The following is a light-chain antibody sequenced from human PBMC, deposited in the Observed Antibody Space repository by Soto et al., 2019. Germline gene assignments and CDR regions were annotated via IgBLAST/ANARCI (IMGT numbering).Light chain of an antibody. V-gene: IGKV3-20*01. CDR2: GAS. CDR3: QQYGNPPPNA. Sequence: EIVLTQSPGTLSLSPGERATLSCRASQSISSSYLAWYQQKPAQAPRVLIYGASSRATGIPDRFSGSGSGTVFTFIISRLEPEDFAVYLCQQYGNPPPNAFGQGTKVEIK. CDR1: QSISSSY. J-gene: IGKJ2*01.